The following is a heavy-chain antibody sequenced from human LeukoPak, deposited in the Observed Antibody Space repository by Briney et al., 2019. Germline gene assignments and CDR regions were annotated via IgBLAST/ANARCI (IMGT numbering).Heavy chain of an antibody. CDR3: AKAAVYSNRWTPFDD. D-gene: IGHD2/OR15-2a*01. CDR1: GFTFSIYG. V-gene: IGHV3-30*18. Sequence: GGSLRLSCAASGFTFSIYGMHWVRQAPGKGLEWVALLAGDGVNIFYADSVKGRFTISRDNSKNTLYLQMNSLRPDDTAVYYCAKAAVYSNRWTPFDDWGQGTMVTVSS. J-gene: IGHJ4*02. CDR2: LAGDGVNI.